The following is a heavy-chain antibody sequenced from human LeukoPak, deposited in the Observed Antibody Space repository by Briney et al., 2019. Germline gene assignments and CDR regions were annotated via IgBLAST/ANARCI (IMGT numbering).Heavy chain of an antibody. CDR2: IYYSGST. J-gene: IGHJ6*04. V-gene: IGHV4-59*01. CDR3: ANGSGSPLWYGMDV. Sequence: SETLSLTCTVSGGSISSYYWSWIRQPPGKGLERIGYIYYSGSTKYNPSLKSRVTISVHTSKNQFSLKLSSVTAADTAVYYCANGSGSPLWYGMDVWGKGTTVTVSS. CDR1: GGSISSYY. D-gene: IGHD3-10*01.